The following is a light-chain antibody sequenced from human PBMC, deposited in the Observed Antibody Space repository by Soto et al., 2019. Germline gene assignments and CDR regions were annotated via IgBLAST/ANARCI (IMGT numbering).Light chain of an antibody. V-gene: IGKV3-15*01. CDR1: QSVSNN. J-gene: IGKJ1*01. Sequence: IVMTQSPASLSVSPGEGATLSCRASQSVSNNLAWYQQKPGQAPRLLIYGASTRATGIPARFSGSGSGTDFTLTISSLQSEEFAVYYCQQYNNWPRGTLGQGTKVEIK. CDR3: QQYNNWPRGT. CDR2: GAS.